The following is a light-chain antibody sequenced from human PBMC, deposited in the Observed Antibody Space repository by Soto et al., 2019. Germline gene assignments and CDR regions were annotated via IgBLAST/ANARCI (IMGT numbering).Light chain of an antibody. V-gene: IGKV1-5*03. CDR1: QYISKW. J-gene: IGKJ1*01. Sequence: DNQMTQSPSTLSASVGDRVTITCRASQYISKWLAWYQQKPGKAPNLLISEASRLESGVPSRFSGSGSGTEFTLTISSLQPDDFATYYCQQYNIYSTFGQGTKVEIK. CDR2: EAS. CDR3: QQYNIYST.